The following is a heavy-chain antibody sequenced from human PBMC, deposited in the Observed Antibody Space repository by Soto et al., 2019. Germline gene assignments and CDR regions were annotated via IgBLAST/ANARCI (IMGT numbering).Heavy chain of an antibody. CDR2: ISGSGGST. CDR3: AKGLSQKIFGVVTFDY. CDR1: GFTFSSYA. Sequence: GGSLRLSCAASGFTFSSYAMSWVHEAPGKGLEWVSAISGSGGSTYYADSVQGRFTISRDNSKNTLYLQMNSLRAEDTAVYYCAKGLSQKIFGVVTFDYWGQGTLVTVSS. V-gene: IGHV3-23*01. J-gene: IGHJ4*02. D-gene: IGHD3-3*01.